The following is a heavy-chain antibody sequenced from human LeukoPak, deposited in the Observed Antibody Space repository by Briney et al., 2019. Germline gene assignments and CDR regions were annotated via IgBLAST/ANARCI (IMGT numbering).Heavy chain of an antibody. Sequence: GRSLGLSCAASGFTFSSYAMHWVRQAPGKGLEWVAVISYDGSNKYYADSVKGRFTISRDNSKNTLYLQMNSLRAEDTAVYYCAKDLQADFWSGYSAFDYWGQGTLVTVSS. CDR3: AKDLQADFWSGYSAFDY. J-gene: IGHJ4*02. D-gene: IGHD3-3*01. V-gene: IGHV3-30-3*01. CDR1: GFTFSSYA. CDR2: ISYDGSNK.